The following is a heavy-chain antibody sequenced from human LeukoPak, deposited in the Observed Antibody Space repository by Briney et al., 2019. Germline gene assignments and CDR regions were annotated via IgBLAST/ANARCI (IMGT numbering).Heavy chain of an antibody. CDR2: IYYSGST. Sequence: SETLSLTCTVSGGSISSYYWNWIRQPPGKGLEWIGYIYYSGSTNYNPSLKIRITISLDTSKNQFSLKLSSVTAADTAVYYCARGRTSFGNFDLWGRGTLVTVSS. V-gene: IGHV4-59*01. CDR1: GGSISSYY. CDR3: ARGRTSFGNFDL. D-gene: IGHD3-16*01. J-gene: IGHJ2*01.